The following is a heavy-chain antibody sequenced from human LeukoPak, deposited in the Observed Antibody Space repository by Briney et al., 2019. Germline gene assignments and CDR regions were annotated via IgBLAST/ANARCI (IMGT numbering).Heavy chain of an antibody. CDR2: IYYSGST. Sequence: SETLSLTCTVSGGSISSYYWSWIRRPPGKGLEWIGYIYYSGSTNYNPSLKSRVTISVDTSKNQFSLKLSSVTAADTAVYYCARGYGGNSYHYYGMDVWGQGTTVTVSS. CDR3: ARGYGGNSYHYYGMDV. J-gene: IGHJ6*02. D-gene: IGHD4-23*01. CDR1: GGSISSYY. V-gene: IGHV4-59*01.